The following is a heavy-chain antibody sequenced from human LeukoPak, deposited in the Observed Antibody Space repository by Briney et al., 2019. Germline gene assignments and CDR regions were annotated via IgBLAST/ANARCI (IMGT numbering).Heavy chain of an antibody. D-gene: IGHD6-13*01. CDR3: AKDPRRYSRTGGYFEY. CDR2: ISSSGSTV. V-gene: IGHV3-11*04. CDR1: GFTFSDYY. J-gene: IGHJ4*02. Sequence: GGSLRLSCAASGFTFSDYYMSWIRQAPGKGLEWVSYISSSGSTVYYADSVKGRFTISRDNAKNSLYLQMNSLRAEDTAVYYCAKDPRRYSRTGGYFEYWGQGTLVTVSS.